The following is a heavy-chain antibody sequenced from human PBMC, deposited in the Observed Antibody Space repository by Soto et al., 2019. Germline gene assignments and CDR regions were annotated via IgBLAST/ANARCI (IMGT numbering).Heavy chain of an antibody. CDR2: IYYSGST. V-gene: IGHV4-31*03. CDR3: ASSGDELRYFGALDY. Sequence: QVQLQESGPGLVKPSQTLSLTCTVSGGSISSGGYYWSWIRQHPGKALEWIGYIYYSGSTYYNPSLKSRVTVSVDTAKNQFSLKLSSVTAADTAVYYCASSGDELRYFGALDYWGQGTLVTVSS. J-gene: IGHJ4*02. CDR1: GGSISSGGYY. D-gene: IGHD3-9*01.